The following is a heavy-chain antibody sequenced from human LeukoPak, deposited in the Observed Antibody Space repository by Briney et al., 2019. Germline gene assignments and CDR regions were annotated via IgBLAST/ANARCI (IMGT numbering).Heavy chain of an antibody. D-gene: IGHD4-17*01. CDR2: INPSGGST. J-gene: IGHJ4*02. Sequence: ASVKVSCKASGYTFTSYYMHWVRQAPAQGLEWTGIINPSGGSTSYAQKFQGSVTMTRDTSTSTVYMELSSLRSEDTAVYYCAREFEGGDDPFDYWGQGTLVTVSS. V-gene: IGHV1-46*01. CDR1: GYTFTSYY. CDR3: AREFEGGDDPFDY.